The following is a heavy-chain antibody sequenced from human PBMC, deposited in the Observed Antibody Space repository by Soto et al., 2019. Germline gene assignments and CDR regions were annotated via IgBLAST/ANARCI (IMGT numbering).Heavy chain of an antibody. J-gene: IGHJ6*02. V-gene: IGHV4-59*01. CDR3: ASSYGSGSQAYYYYGMDV. CDR1: GGSISSYY. D-gene: IGHD3-10*01. Sequence: SETLSLTCTVSGGSISSYYWSWIRQPPGKGLEWIGYIYYSGSTNYNPSLKSRVTISVDTSKNQFSLKLSSVTAADTAVYYCASSYGSGSQAYYYYGMDVWGQGTTVTVSS. CDR2: IYYSGST.